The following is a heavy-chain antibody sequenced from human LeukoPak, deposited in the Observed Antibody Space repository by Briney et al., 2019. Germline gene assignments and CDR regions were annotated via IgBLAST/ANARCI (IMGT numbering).Heavy chain of an antibody. V-gene: IGHV3-13*01. J-gene: IGHJ6*02. CDR3: ARSVAMGVLGCYGMDV. CDR2: IGTAGDT. Sequence: PGGSLRLSCAASGFTFSNYDMHWVRQATGKGLEWVSAIGTAGDTYYPGSVKGRFTISRENAKNSLYLQMNSPRAGDTAVYYCARSVAMGVLGCYGMDVWGQGTTVTVSS. D-gene: IGHD2-8*01. CDR1: GFTFSNYD.